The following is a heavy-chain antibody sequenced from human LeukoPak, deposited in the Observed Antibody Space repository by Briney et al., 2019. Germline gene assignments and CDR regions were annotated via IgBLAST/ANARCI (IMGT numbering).Heavy chain of an antibody. CDR3: ARDRYCSGGSCYSGPPWFDP. Sequence: GGPLRLSCAASGFTFSSYAMHWVRQAPGKGLEWVAVISYDGSNKYYADSVKGRFTISRDNSKNTLYLQMNSLRAEDTAVYYCARDRYCSGGSCYSGPPWFDPWGQGTLVTVSS. CDR2: ISYDGSNK. J-gene: IGHJ5*02. D-gene: IGHD2-15*01. CDR1: GFTFSSYA. V-gene: IGHV3-30*04.